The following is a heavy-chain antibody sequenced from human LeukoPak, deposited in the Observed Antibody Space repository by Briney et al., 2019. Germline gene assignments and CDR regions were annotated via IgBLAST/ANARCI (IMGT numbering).Heavy chain of an antibody. J-gene: IGHJ4*02. CDR2: ISSSGSTI. D-gene: IGHD6-19*01. V-gene: IGHV3-48*04. Sequence: PGGSLRLSCAASGFTFSTYSVHWVRQATGKGLEWVSYISSSGSTIYYADSVKGRFTISRDNAKNSLYLQMNSLRAEDTAVYYCARDRAGSGWYFSFGYWGQGTLVTVSS. CDR1: GFTFSTYS. CDR3: ARDRAGSGWYFSFGY.